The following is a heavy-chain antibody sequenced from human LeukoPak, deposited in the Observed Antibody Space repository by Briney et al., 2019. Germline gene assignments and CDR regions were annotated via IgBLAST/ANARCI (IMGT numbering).Heavy chain of an antibody. D-gene: IGHD3-22*01. Sequence: ASVTVSCKASGYTFTSYDINWVRQAPGQGLEWMGWMNPNSGNTGYAQKFQGRVTITRNTSISTAYMELSSLRSEDTAVYYCARVGYYYDSSGYYCDAFDIWGQGTMVTVSS. CDR3: ARVGYYYDSSGYYCDAFDI. CDR2: MNPNSGNT. J-gene: IGHJ3*02. V-gene: IGHV1-8*03. CDR1: GYTFTSYD.